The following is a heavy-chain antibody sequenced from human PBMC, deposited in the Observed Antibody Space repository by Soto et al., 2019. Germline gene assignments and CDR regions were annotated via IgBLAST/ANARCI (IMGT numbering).Heavy chain of an antibody. J-gene: IGHJ4*02. CDR1: GGSFYSYY. D-gene: IGHD3-3*01. CDR2: IHHSGST. V-gene: IGHV4-34*01. Sequence: PSGSMSLTCALSGGSFYSYYWSGIRQSPGKGLEWIGEIHHSGSTKYNPSLKSRVSLSVDTSTKQFSLKMTSMTAADRGVYYCARGVDSWSGYLFWGQGTPVTVSS. CDR3: ARGVDSWSGYLF.